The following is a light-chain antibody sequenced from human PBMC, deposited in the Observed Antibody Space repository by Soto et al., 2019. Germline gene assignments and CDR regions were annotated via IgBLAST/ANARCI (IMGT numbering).Light chain of an antibody. Sequence: QSALTQPASVSGPPGQSITISCTGSSSDIGAYNYVSWYQQHPGKAPKLMIYDVTNRPSGVSYRFSGSKSGSTASLTISGLQAEDEADYYCSSYTISRIRVFGGGTKVTVL. J-gene: IGLJ3*02. CDR3: SSYTISRIRV. V-gene: IGLV2-14*01. CDR2: DVT. CDR1: SSDIGAYNY.